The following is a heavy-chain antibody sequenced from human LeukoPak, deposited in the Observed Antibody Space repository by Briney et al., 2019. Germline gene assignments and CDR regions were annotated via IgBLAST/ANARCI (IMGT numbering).Heavy chain of an antibody. J-gene: IGHJ4*02. Sequence: SSETLSLTCSVSGGSIISGSSYWGWIRQPPGKGLEWIGSIYYSGNTYYNPSLKSRVTMSVDTSKNQFSLKLNSVTAADTAVYYCARGHGWGFGHFDYWGQGTLATVSS. CDR1: GGSIISGSSY. CDR3: ARGHGWGFGHFDY. V-gene: IGHV4-39*01. CDR2: IYYSGNT. D-gene: IGHD7-27*01.